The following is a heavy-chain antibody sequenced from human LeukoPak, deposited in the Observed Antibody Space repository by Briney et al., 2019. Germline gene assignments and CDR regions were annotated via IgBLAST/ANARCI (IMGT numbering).Heavy chain of an antibody. CDR1: GFTFSSYW. D-gene: IGHD5-18*01. V-gene: IGHV3-7*01. J-gene: IGHJ3*02. Sequence: GGSLRLSCVGSGFTFSSYWMNWVCQAPGKGLEWVANIKQDGSEKYYVDSVKGRFTISRDNAKNSLYLQMNSLRAEDTAVYYCARERDTAMGNDAFDIWGQGTMVTVSS. CDR3: ARERDTAMGNDAFDI. CDR2: IKQDGSEK.